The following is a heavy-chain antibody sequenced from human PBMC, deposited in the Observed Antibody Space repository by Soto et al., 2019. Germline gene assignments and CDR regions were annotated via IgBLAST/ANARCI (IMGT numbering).Heavy chain of an antibody. V-gene: IGHV4-31*02. J-gene: IGHJ3*02. CDR3: AQALVFTGGVGFDI. Sequence: QVRLQEWGPGLVKPSQTLSLKCSVSGGSITTGGRYWSWIRQLPGKGLEWIGDIYYSGNTYYNASLKSRVTISVEAAKSQFSLKLSSVPAADTAVYYFAQALVFTGGVGFDIWGQGRLVTVSS. CDR1: GGSITTGGRY. CDR2: IYYSGNT. D-gene: IGHD2-8*02.